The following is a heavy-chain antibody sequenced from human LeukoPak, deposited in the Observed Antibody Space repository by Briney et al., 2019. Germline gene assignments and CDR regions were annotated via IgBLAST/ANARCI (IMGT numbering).Heavy chain of an antibody. CDR2: ISYDGSNK. D-gene: IGHD3-10*01. CDR3: ARDSPMGRGCVDY. CDR1: GFTFSSYS. V-gene: IGHV3-30*03. J-gene: IGHJ4*02. Sequence: PGGSLRLSCAASGFTFSSYSMNWVRQAPGKGLEWVAVISYDGSNKYYADSVKGRFTISRDNSKNTLYLQMNSLRAEDTAVYYCARDSPMGRGCVDYWGQGTLVTVSS.